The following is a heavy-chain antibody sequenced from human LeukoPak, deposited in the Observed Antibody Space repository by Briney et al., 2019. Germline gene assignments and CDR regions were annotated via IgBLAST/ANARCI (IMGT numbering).Heavy chain of an antibody. CDR1: GYTLTSYA. J-gene: IGHJ6*02. V-gene: IGHV1-3*01. D-gene: IGHD7-27*01. CDR3: ARATNWGDNYYGMDV. Sequence: ASVKVSCKASGYTLTSYAMHWVRQAPGQRLEWKGWINAGNGNTKYSQKFQGRVTITRDTSASTAYMELSSLRSEDTAVYYCARATNWGDNYYGMDVWGQGTTVTVSS. CDR2: INAGNGNT.